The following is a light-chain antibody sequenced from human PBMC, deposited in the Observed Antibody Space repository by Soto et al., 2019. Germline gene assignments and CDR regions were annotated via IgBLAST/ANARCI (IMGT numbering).Light chain of an antibody. J-gene: IGKJ3*01. Sequence: EIVMTQSPATLSVSPGERATLSCRASQSLSFNLAWYQQKPGQAPRLLIYAASTRATGIPDRFSGSGSGTDFTLTISRLEPEDFAVYYCQQYGSSPFTFGPGTKVDIK. CDR2: AAS. CDR1: QSLSFN. CDR3: QQYGSSPFT. V-gene: IGKV3-20*01.